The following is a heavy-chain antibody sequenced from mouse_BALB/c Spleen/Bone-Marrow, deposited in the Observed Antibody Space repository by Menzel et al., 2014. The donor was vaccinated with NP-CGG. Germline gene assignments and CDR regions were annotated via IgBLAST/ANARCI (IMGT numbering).Heavy chain of an antibody. J-gene: IGHJ3*01. CDR3: VRLGYYGSFAY. Sequence: EVKLVESGGGLVQPGGSLKLPCAASGFDFSRYWMSWVRQAPGKGLEWIGEINPDSNTINYTPSLKDKFMISRDNAKNTLYLQMSKVRSEDTALYYCVRLGYYGSFAYWGQGTLVTVSA. CDR2: INPDSNTI. D-gene: IGHD1-2*01. V-gene: IGHV4-1*02. CDR1: GFDFSRYW.